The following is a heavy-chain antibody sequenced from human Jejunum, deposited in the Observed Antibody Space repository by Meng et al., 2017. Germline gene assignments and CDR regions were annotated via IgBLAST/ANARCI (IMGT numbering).Heavy chain of an antibody. CDR1: GGSISSSSYY. V-gene: IGHV4-39*07. CDR3: ANEPGYFDWLERNWFDP. Sequence: SETLSLTCTVSGGSISSSSYYWGWIRQPPGKGLEWIGSIYYSGSTYYNPSLKSRVTISVDTSKNQFSLKLSSLTAADTAVYFCANEPGYFDWLERNWFDPWGQGNLVNGAS. CDR2: IYYSGST. J-gene: IGHJ5*02. D-gene: IGHD3-9*01.